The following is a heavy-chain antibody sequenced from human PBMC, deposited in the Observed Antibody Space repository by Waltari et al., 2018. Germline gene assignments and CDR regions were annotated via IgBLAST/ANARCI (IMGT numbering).Heavy chain of an antibody. Sequence: QVQLVQSGAEVKKPGASVKVSCKVSGYTLTELSMHWVRQAPGKGLEWMGGFGPEDGETIYAQKCQGRVTMTEDTSTDTAYMELSSLRSEDTAVYYCATETMNYGDFYNWFDPWGQGTLVTVSS. D-gene: IGHD4-17*01. CDR2: FGPEDGET. V-gene: IGHV1-24*01. CDR1: GYTLTELS. CDR3: ATETMNYGDFYNWFDP. J-gene: IGHJ5*02.